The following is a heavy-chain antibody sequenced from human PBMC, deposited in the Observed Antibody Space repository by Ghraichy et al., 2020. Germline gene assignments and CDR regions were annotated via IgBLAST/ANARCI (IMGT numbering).Heavy chain of an antibody. CDR3: ARHQDRYNWDKYYFDY. CDR2: IYYSGST. Sequence: SETLSLTCTVSGGSISSYYWSWIRQPPGKGLEWIGYIYYSGSTNYNPSLKSRVTISVDTSKNQFSLKLSSVTAADTAVYYCARHQDRYNWDKYYFDYWGQGTLVTVSS. J-gene: IGHJ4*02. D-gene: IGHD1-1*01. V-gene: IGHV4-59*08. CDR1: GGSISSYY.